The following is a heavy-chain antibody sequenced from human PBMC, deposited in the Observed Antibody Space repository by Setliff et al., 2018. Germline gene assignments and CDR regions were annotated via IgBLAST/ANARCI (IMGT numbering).Heavy chain of an antibody. D-gene: IGHD2-15*01. CDR3: ARTCSGSGCYAGLES. Sequence: GGSLRLSCAASGFTFSSYWMHWVRQAPGKGLEWVAVIWDDGGNKYHADSVKGRFTISRDNSKNTLYLQMNSLRPEDTAVYYCARTCSGSGCYAGLESWGQGTPVTVS. CDR1: GFTFSSYW. V-gene: IGHV3-33*08. J-gene: IGHJ4*02. CDR2: IWDDGGNK.